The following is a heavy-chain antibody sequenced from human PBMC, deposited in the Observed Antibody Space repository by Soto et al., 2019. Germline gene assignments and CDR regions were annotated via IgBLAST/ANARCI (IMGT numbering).Heavy chain of an antibody. D-gene: IGHD2-8*01. V-gene: IGHV1-69*09. CDR2: ITPALHLT. CDR1: GVSFNSYG. J-gene: IGHJ4*02. CDR3: ALMKMARLDH. Sequence: QVQLQQSGAEVKRPGSSVKVSCKASGVSFNSYGFAWVRQAPGQGLEWLGKITPALHLTNYAQSFQGRVTITTDTSTSTLYLELTSLTSKDTAVYYCALMKMARLDHWGQGTLVTVSS.